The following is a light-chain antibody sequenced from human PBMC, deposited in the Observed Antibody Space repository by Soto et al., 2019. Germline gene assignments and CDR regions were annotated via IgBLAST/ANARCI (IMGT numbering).Light chain of an antibody. CDR3: TSYSRYRVLV. Sequence: VLTQPASVSGSLGQSITISCTGTSSDIGGYKYVSWYQQHPGKAPKLIIFEVSNRPSGVSDRFSGSNSGNTASLTISGLQAEDEADYYCTSYSRYRVLVFGGGTKATVL. V-gene: IGLV2-14*01. CDR1: SSDIGGYKY. CDR2: EVS. J-gene: IGLJ3*02.